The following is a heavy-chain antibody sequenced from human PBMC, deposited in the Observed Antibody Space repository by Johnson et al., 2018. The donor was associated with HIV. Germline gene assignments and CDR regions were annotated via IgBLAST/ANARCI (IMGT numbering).Heavy chain of an antibody. J-gene: IGHJ3*02. CDR1: GFTFSSYA. CDR2: ISYDGSNK. CDR3: PTYTTMVTMYVEIKGGAFDI. V-gene: IGHV3-30*04. D-gene: IGHD5-18*01. Sequence: QVLLVESGGGVVQPGRSLRLSCAASGFTFSSYAMHWVRQAPGKGLEWVAVISYDGSNKYYSDSVNGRFTSARANSKNTVHLQMNSLKTEDTAVYYCPTYTTMVTMYVEIKGGAFDILGQGTMVTVSS.